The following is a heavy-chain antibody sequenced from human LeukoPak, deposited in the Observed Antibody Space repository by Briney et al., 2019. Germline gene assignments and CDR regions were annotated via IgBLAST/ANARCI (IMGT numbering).Heavy chain of an antibody. CDR2: ISSSSSYI. CDR3: ARAVVVVAATAYYYYGMDV. J-gene: IGHJ6*04. V-gene: IGHV3-21*01. D-gene: IGHD2-15*01. CDR1: GFTFSSYA. Sequence: PGRSLRLSCAASGFTFSSYAMHWVRQAPGKGLEWVSSISSSSSYIYYADSVKGRFTISRDNAKNSLYLQMNSLRAEDTAVYYCARAVVVVAATAYYYYGMDVWGKGTTVTVSS.